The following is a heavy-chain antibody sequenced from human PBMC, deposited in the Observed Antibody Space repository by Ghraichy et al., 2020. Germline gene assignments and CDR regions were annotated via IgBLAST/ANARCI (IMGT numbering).Heavy chain of an antibody. CDR3: ARRSREDSRPGDDNWFDA. CDR2: LYNSRGT. J-gene: IGHJ5*02. CDR1: DTSISSYT. D-gene: IGHD3-22*01. V-gene: IGHV4-4*07. Sequence: SETLSLICSVSDTSISSYTWSWIRQPAGKGLEWIGRLYNSRGTIYNPSLRSRVTMSLDTSKNQFYLTLTSVTAADAAVYYCARRSREDSRPGDDNWFDAWGQGILVTVSS.